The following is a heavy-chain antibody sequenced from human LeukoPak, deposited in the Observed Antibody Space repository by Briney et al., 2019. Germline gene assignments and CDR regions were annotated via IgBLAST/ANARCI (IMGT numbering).Heavy chain of an antibody. D-gene: IGHD5-18*01. CDR2: IRYDGSNK. CDR3: AKPRHRGYSYGPNDDAFDI. Sequence: GGSLRLSCAASGFTFSSYGMHWVRQAPGKGLEWVAFIRYDGSNKYYADSVKGRFTISRDNSKNTLYLQMNSLRAEDTAVYYCAKPRHRGYSYGPNDDAFDIWGRGTMVTVSS. CDR1: GFTFSSYG. V-gene: IGHV3-30*02. J-gene: IGHJ3*02.